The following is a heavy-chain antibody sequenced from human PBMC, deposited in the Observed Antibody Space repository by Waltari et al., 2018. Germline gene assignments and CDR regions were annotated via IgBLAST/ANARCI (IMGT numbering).Heavy chain of an antibody. CDR1: SGSFNAYF. CDR2: IGFSGTT. J-gene: IGHJ4*02. Sequence: QVRLEQWGADLLKPSETLSLTCAIYSGSFNAYFWTWIRQSPGGGLEWIGDIGFSGTTYHNPSLERGVSMSVDVSKNRFSLKLSSVTAADTAVYYCARTYLYYGSGRSELDYWGRGTLVTVSS. CDR3: ARTYLYYGSGRSELDY. V-gene: IGHV4-34*01. D-gene: IGHD3-10*01.